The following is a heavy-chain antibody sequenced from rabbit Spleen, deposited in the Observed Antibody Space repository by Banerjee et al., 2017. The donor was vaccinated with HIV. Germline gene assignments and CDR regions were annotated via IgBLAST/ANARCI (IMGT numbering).Heavy chain of an antibody. CDR1: GFDFSSSYW. D-gene: IGHD1-1*01. V-gene: IGHV1S40*01. Sequence: QSLEESGGGLVKPGGTLTLTCKASGFDFSSSYWICWVRQAPGKGLEWIGCINIVTGKAVYATWAKGRFIMSRTSSTTVTLQMTSLTAADTATYFCARDLVAVIGWNFNLWGPGTLVTVS. CDR2: INIVTGKA. CDR3: ARDLVAVIGWNFNL. J-gene: IGHJ4*01.